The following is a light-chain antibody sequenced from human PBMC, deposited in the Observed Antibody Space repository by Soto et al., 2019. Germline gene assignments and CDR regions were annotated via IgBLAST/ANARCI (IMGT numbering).Light chain of an antibody. CDR3: QQSFRSPYT. V-gene: IGKV1-39*01. J-gene: IGKJ2*01. Sequence: DIQMTQSPSSVSASVGDRVTITCQASQDIDNSLNWFQQKPGKAPNLLIYASSSLQTGVPSRFSGSGSGTDFTLTISSLQPEDFAPYFCQQSFRSPYTFGQGTKLEIK. CDR2: ASS. CDR1: QDIDNS.